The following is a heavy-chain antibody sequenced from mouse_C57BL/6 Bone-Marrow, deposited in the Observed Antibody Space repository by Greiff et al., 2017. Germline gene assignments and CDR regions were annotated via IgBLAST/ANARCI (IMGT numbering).Heavy chain of an antibody. CDR2: INPYNGGT. V-gene: IGHV1-19*01. CDR3: ARSHYYGSNHYLDY. D-gene: IGHD1-1*01. CDR1: GYTFTDYY. J-gene: IGHJ2*01. Sequence: VQLQQSGPVLVQPGASVKMSCKASGYTFTDYYMNWVKQSHGKSLEWIGVINPYNGGTSYNQKFKGKATLTVDKSSSTAYMELNSLTSEDSAVYYCARSHYYGSNHYLDYGGQGTTLTVSS.